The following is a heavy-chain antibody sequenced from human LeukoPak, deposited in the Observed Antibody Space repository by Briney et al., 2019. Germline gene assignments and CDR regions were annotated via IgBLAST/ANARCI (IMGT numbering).Heavy chain of an antibody. J-gene: IGHJ5*02. V-gene: IGHV1-18*01. CDR1: GYIFTSYG. D-gene: IGHD5-18*01. CDR3: ARDRVGGYTYGGNWFDP. CDR2: ISPYNGNT. Sequence: SVKVSCKTSGYIFTSYGISWVRQAPGQGLESMGWISPYNGNTKYAQKFQGRVTMTTDTSTSTVYMELRSLRSDDTAVYYCARDRVGGYTYGGNWFDPWGQGTLVTVSS.